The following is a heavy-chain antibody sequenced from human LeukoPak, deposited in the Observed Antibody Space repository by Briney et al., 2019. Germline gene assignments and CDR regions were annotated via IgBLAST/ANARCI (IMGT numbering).Heavy chain of an antibody. J-gene: IGHJ5*02. CDR3: TTTIVGVTTWFDP. Sequence: GGSLRLACPASGFTLGNAYISWVRQAPGKGMEWVGRIKNKTNGGTTEYAAPVKSRFTISRDDSKNTLYLQMNSLKTEDTAVYYCTTTIVGVTTWFDPWGQGTLVTVSS. CDR2: IKNKTNGGTT. CDR1: GFTLGNAY. D-gene: IGHD1-26*01. V-gene: IGHV3-15*01.